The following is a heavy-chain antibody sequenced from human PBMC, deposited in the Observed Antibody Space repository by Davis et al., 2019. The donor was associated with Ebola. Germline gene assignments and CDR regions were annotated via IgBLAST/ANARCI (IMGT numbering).Heavy chain of an antibody. Sequence: GESLKISCAASGFTFSSYSMNWVRQAPGKGLEWVSSISSSSSYIYYADSVKGRFTISRDNAKNSLYLQMNSLRAEDTAVYYCPGKVPAANYYYYGMDVWGQGTTVTVSS. V-gene: IGHV3-21*01. CDR3: PGKVPAANYYYYGMDV. CDR2: ISSSSSYI. D-gene: IGHD2-2*01. CDR1: GFTFSSYS. J-gene: IGHJ6*02.